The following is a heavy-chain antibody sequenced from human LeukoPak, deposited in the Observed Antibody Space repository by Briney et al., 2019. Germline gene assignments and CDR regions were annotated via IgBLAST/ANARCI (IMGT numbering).Heavy chain of an antibody. CDR2: IRYDGTNK. J-gene: IGHJ4*02. Sequence: GGSLRLSCAASGFTFSSYGMHWVRQAPGKGLEWVAFIRYDGTNKYYAESVKGRFTISRDNSKNTLYLQMNSLRAEDTAVYYCAKDKDPNSYGTDYWGQGTLVTVSS. D-gene: IGHD5-18*01. V-gene: IGHV3-30*02. CDR3: AKDKDPNSYGTDY. CDR1: GFTFSSYG.